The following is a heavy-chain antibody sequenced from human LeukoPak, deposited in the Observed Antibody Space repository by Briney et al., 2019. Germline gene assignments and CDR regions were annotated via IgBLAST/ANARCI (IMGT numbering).Heavy chain of an antibody. CDR3: ARSRFRVSETYSYWFDP. V-gene: IGHV4-30-4*01. J-gene: IGHJ5*02. Sequence: PSETLSLTCTVSGGSISSGDYYWSWIRQPPGKGLEWIGYIYYSGSTYYDPSLKSRITISVDTSKTQFSLKLSSVTAADTAVYYCARSRFRVSETYSYWFDPRGQGTLVTVSS. CDR2: IYYSGST. D-gene: IGHD3-10*01. CDR1: GGSISSGDYY.